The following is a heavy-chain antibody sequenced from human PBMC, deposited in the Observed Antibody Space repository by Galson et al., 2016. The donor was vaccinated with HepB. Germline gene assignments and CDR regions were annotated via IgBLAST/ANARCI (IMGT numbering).Heavy chain of an antibody. CDR3: ARGGTLPKTNLYGMDV. V-gene: IGHV1-8*01. J-gene: IGHJ6*02. CDR1: GYTFSNYD. D-gene: IGHD2-8*01. Sequence: SCKASGYTFSNYDINWVRQAPGQGPEWMAWMNPKSGNTGYAQSLKARVTMTRDTSIGTAYMELYSLTSEDTAVYFCARGGTLPKTNLYGMDVWGQGTTVTVSS. CDR2: MNPKSGNT.